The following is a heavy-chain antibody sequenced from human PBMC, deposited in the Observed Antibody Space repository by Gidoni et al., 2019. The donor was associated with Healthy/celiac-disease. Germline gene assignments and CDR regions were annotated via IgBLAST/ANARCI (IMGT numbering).Heavy chain of an antibody. Sequence: EVQLLESGGGLVQPGGSLRLSCADSGFTFSSYAMSWVRQASGKGLEWVSDISGSGGSTYYADSVKGRFTISRDNSKNTLYLQMNSLRAEDTAVYYCAKTADDYGDYVSFDYWGQGTLVTVSS. V-gene: IGHV3-23*01. D-gene: IGHD4-17*01. CDR1: GFTFSSYA. CDR3: AKTADDYGDYVSFDY. CDR2: ISGSGGST. J-gene: IGHJ4*02.